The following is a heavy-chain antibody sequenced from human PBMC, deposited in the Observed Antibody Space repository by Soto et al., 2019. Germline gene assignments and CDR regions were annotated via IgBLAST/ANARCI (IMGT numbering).Heavy chain of an antibody. V-gene: IGHV4-31*03. D-gene: IGHD3-16*02. CDR3: ARGGRYPGHVISFDP. CDR1: GGAISSGGYS. J-gene: IGHJ5*02. Sequence: SETLSLTGTVSGGAISSGGYSWSWIRQHPGKGLEWMGYIYYSGSTYYNPSLKSRVTISVDTSKNQFSLKLSSVTAADTAVYYCARGGRYPGHVISFDPCGQGTLVTVYS. CDR2: IYYSGST.